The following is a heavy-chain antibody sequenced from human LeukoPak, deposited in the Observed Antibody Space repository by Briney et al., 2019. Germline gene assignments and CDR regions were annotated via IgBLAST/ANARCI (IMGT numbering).Heavy chain of an antibody. CDR1: GYTFSTYG. CDR3: ARTGYCSGGSCFLPHGMDV. V-gene: IGHV1-18*01. CDR2: ISGYNGNT. Sequence: ASVKVSCKASGYTFSTYGISWVRQAPGQGLEWMGWISGYNGNTNYAQKLQGRVTMTTDTSTSTAYMELRSLRSDDTAVYYCARTGYCSGGSCFLPHGMDVWGQGTTVTVSS. D-gene: IGHD2-15*01. J-gene: IGHJ6*02.